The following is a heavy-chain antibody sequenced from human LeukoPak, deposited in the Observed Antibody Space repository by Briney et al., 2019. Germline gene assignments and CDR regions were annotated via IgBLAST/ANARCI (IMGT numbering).Heavy chain of an antibody. CDR1: GFAFSSYW. CDR2: VNLDGRST. J-gene: IGHJ4*02. D-gene: IGHD5-24*01. Sequence: GGPLRLSCAASGFAFSSYWMHWVRQDPGKGLLWVARVNLDGRSTSYAESVKGRFTISRDNAKKTVYLQMNSLRADDTAVYYCARDVWGDRDGFFDDWGQGTLVTVSS. V-gene: IGHV3-74*01. CDR3: ARDVWGDRDGFFDD.